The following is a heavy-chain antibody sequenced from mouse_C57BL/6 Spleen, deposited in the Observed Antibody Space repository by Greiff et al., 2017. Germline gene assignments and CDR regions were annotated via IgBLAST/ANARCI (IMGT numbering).Heavy chain of an antibody. CDR1: GFTFSSYA. Sequence: EVQRVESGGGLVKPGGSLKLSCAASGFTFSSYAMSWVRQTPEKRLEWVATICDGGSYTYYPDNVKGRFTISRANAKNNLYLQMSHLKSEDTAMYYCARAGGKSAYGGFAYWGQGTLVTVSA. V-gene: IGHV5-4*01. CDR3: ARAGGKSAYGGFAY. D-gene: IGHD1-1*01. CDR2: ICDGGSYT. J-gene: IGHJ3*01.